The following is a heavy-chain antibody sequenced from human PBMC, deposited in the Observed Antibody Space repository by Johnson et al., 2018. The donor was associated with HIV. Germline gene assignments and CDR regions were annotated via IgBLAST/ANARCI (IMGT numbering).Heavy chain of an antibody. D-gene: IGHD6-13*01. CDR1: GFTFSNYG. Sequence: QVQLLESGGGVVQPGRSLRLSCAASGFTFSNYGMHWVRQAPGKGLEWVAGLWYDGSKNNYADSVSGRFTISRDNSKNTLHLQMNSLRVEDTAVYYCAKCIWGSSLIDAFDIWGQGTTVTVSS. V-gene: IGHV3-33*06. J-gene: IGHJ3*02. CDR2: LWYDGSKN. CDR3: AKCIWGSSLIDAFDI.